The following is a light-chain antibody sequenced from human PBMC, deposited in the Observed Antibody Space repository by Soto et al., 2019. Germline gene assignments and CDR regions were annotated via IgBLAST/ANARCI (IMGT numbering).Light chain of an antibody. Sequence: DIQMTQSTSSLSASVGDRVTITCLASQTISNFLNWYQQKPGKAPKVLIYASSNLQSGVPSRFSGSGSWTDFTLTISSLKPEDSTTYYCPHRDLLPCPFCRGTIADI. CDR1: QTISNF. CDR2: ASS. CDR3: PHRDLLPCP. J-gene: IGKJ3*01. V-gene: IGKV1-39*01.